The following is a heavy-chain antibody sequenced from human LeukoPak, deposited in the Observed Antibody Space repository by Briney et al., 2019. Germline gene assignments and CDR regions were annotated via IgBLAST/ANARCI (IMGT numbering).Heavy chain of an antibody. CDR3: AKTADCSSTSCYWILFDY. CDR2: ISGSGGST. V-gene: IGHV3-23*01. D-gene: IGHD2-2*01. J-gene: IGHJ4*02. Sequence: GGSLRLSCAASGFTFSSYAMSWVRQAPGKELEWVSAISGSGGSTYYADSVKGRFTISRDNSKNTLYLQMNSLRAEDTAVYYCAKTADCSSTSCYWILFDYWGQGTLVTVSS. CDR1: GFTFSSYA.